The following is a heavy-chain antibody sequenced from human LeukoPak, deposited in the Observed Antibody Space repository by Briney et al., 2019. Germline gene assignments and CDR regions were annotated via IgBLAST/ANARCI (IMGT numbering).Heavy chain of an antibody. CDR2: IYSGGST. CDR1: GFTVSSNY. Sequence: PGGSLRLSCAASGFTVSSNYMSWVRQAPGKGLEWVSVIYSGGSTYYADSVKGRFTISRDNSKNTLYLQMNSLRAEDTAVYYCARFPGDYGYYYYGMDVWGQGTTVTVSS. V-gene: IGHV3-53*05. CDR3: ARFPGDYGYYYYGMDV. D-gene: IGHD4-17*01. J-gene: IGHJ6*02.